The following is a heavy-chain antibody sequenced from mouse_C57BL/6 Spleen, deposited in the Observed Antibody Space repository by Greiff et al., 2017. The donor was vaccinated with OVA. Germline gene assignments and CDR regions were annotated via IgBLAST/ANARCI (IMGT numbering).Heavy chain of an antibody. J-gene: IGHJ4*01. V-gene: IGHV3-6*01. Sequence: VQLKESGPGLVKPSQSLSLTCSVTGYSITSGYYWNWIRQFPGNKLEWMGYISYDGSNNYNPSLKNRISITRDTSKNQFFLKLNSVTTEDTATYYCARDRYDYDGAMDYWGQGTSVTVSS. CDR1: GYSITSGYY. CDR2: ISYDGSN. D-gene: IGHD2-4*01. CDR3: ARDRYDYDGAMDY.